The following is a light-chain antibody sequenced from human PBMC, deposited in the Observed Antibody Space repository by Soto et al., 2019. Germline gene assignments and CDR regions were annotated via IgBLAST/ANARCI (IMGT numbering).Light chain of an antibody. Sequence: EILMTQSPATLSLSPGEGVTLSCRAAQDVTNSVAWYQQKSGQAPRLLIYDASARASGVSARFSGSGSGTDFTLTSSGLQAEDFAVYFCQQYIRRPISFGQGTRLEIK. CDR2: DAS. V-gene: IGKV3-15*01. J-gene: IGKJ5*01. CDR1: QDVTNS. CDR3: QQYIRRPIS.